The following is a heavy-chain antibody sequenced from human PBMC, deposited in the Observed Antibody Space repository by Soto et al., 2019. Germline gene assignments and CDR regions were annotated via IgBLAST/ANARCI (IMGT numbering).Heavy chain of an antibody. CDR3: AKDRSGYDPDYYYYYGMDV. CDR2: ISGSGGST. Sequence: LRLSCAASGFTFSSYAMSWVRQAPGKGLEWVSAISGSGGSTYYADSVKGRLTISRDNSKNTLYLQMNSLRAEDTAVYYCAKDRSGYDPDYYYYYGMDVWGQGTTVTVSS. CDR1: GFTFSSYA. D-gene: IGHD5-12*01. J-gene: IGHJ6*02. V-gene: IGHV3-23*01.